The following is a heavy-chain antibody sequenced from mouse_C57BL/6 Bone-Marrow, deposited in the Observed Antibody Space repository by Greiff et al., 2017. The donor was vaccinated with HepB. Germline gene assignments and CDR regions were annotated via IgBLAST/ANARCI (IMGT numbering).Heavy chain of an antibody. CDR2: ISNLAYSI. D-gene: IGHD1-1*01. V-gene: IGHV5-15*01. CDR3: ASTPGFAY. CDR1: GFTFSDYG. Sequence: EVKLVESGGGLVQPGGSLKLSCAASGFTFSDYGMAWVRQAPRKGPEWVAFISNLAYSIYYADTVTGRFTISRENAKNTLYLAMSSLRSEDTAMYYCASTPGFAYWGQGTLVTVSA. J-gene: IGHJ3*01.